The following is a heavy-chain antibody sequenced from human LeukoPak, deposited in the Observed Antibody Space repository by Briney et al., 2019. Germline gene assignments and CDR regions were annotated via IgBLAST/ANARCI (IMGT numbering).Heavy chain of an antibody. CDR1: GASINSYY. V-gene: IGHV4-59*01. CDR3: AKDWELGS. J-gene: IGHJ5*02. CDR2: TYNSGST. D-gene: IGHD1-26*01. Sequence: SETLSLTCSVSGASINSYYWNWIRQPPGKGLEWIGNTYNSGSTNDNPSLKSRVTISLDTSKNQFSLKMSSVTAADTAVYYCAKDWELGSWGQGTLVTVSS.